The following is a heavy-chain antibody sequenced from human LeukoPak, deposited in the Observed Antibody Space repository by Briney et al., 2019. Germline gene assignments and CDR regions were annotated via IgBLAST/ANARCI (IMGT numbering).Heavy chain of an antibody. CDR3: ARGEADILTGYPFGY. V-gene: IGHV4-61*05. Sequence: SETLSLTCSVSGGSITSSSYYWGWIRQSPEKGLEWIGYIYYSGSTNYNPSLKSRVTISVDTSKNQFSLKLSSVTAADTAVYYCARGEADILTGYPFGYWGQGTLVTVSS. J-gene: IGHJ4*02. CDR2: IYYSGST. D-gene: IGHD3-9*01. CDR1: GGSITSSSYY.